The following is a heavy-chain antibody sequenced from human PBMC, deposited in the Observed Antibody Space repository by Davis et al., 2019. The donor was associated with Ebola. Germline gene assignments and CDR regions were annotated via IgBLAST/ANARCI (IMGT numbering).Heavy chain of an antibody. CDR3: AKASWGPAARPLLDS. V-gene: IGHV3-23*01. J-gene: IGHJ4*02. CDR2: VSGSGTTT. D-gene: IGHD2-2*02. Sequence: GESLKISCAASGFTFRTYDMNWVRQAPGKGLEWVSAVSGSGTTTNYADSVKGRFTISRDNSNNTLYLQMNSLRVEDTARYYCAKASWGPAARPLLDSWGQGTLVTVSS. CDR1: GFTFRTYD.